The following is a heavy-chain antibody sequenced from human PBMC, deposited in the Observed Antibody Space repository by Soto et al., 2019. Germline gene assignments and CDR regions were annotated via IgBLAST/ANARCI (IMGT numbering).Heavy chain of an antibody. CDR1: GFTFSSYA. D-gene: IGHD3-3*01. CDR3: AKDFTGGDFWSGYYTPYYYYYGMDV. CDR2: ISGSGGST. Sequence: GGSLRLSCAASGFTFSSYAMSWVRQAPGKGLEWVSAISGSGGSTYYADSVKGRFTISRDNSKNTLYLQMNSLRAEDTAVYYCAKDFTGGDFWSGYYTPYYYYYGMDVWGQGTTVTVSS. J-gene: IGHJ6*02. V-gene: IGHV3-23*01.